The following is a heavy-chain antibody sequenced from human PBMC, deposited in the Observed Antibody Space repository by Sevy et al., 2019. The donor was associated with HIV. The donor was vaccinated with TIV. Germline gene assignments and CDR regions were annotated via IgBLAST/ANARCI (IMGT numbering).Heavy chain of an antibody. J-gene: IGHJ4*02. CDR3: AKDPSSSSGWYPGGGHGVDY. Sequence: GGSLRLSCAASGFTFSSYAMSWVRQAPGKGLEWVSAISGSGGSTYYADSVKGRFTISRDNSKNTLYLQMNSLRAEDTAVYYCAKDPSSSSGWYPGGGHGVDYWGQGTLVTVSS. CDR2: ISGSGGST. V-gene: IGHV3-23*01. D-gene: IGHD6-19*01. CDR1: GFTFSSYA.